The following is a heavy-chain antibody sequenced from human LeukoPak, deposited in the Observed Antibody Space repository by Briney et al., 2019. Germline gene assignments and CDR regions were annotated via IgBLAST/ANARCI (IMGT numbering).Heavy chain of an antibody. D-gene: IGHD3-10*01. Sequence: GGSLRLSCAASGFTFSSYGMHWVRQAPGKGLVWVAFIRYDGSNKYYADSVKGRFTISRDNSKNTLYLQMNSLRAEDTAVYYCAKDRIIYGSGSYTSYDYWGQGTLVTVSS. V-gene: IGHV3-30*02. CDR3: AKDRIIYGSGSYTSYDY. CDR2: IRYDGSNK. J-gene: IGHJ4*02. CDR1: GFTFSSYG.